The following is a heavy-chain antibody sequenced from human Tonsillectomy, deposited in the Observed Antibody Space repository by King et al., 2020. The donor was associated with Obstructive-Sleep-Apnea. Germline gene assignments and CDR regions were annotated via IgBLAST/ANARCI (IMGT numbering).Heavy chain of an antibody. J-gene: IGHJ5*02. D-gene: IGHD3-10*01. CDR3: ARGEKDYYGSGSYFINWFDP. Sequence: VQLQQWGAGLLKPSETLSLTCAVYGGSFSGYYWSWIRQPPGKGLEWIGEINHSGSTNYNPSLKSRVTISVDTSKNQFSLKLSSVTAPDTAVYYCARGEKDYYGSGSYFINWFDPWGQGTLVTVSS. CDR2: INHSGST. CDR1: GGSFSGYY. V-gene: IGHV4-34*01.